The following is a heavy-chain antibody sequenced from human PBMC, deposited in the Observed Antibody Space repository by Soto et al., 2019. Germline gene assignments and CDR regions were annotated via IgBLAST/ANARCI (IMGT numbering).Heavy chain of an antibody. CDR1: GGSISSYY. V-gene: IGHV4-59*12. Sequence: PSETLSLTCAVSGGSISSYYWSWIRQPPGKGLEWIGYIYYSGSTNYNPSLKSRVTISVDTSKNQFSLKLSSVTAADTAVYYCARFAVPQGWFDPWGQGTLVTVSS. CDR3: ARFAVPQGWFDP. J-gene: IGHJ5*02. D-gene: IGHD3-10*01. CDR2: IYYSGST.